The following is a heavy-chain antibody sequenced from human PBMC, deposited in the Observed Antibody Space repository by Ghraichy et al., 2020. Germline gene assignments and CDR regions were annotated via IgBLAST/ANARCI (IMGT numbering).Heavy chain of an antibody. CDR1: GFTFSSCT. CDR2: ISSGSTYI. V-gene: IGHV3-21*01. D-gene: IGHD3-22*01. J-gene: IGHJ4*02. CDR3: ASYDPRSGYYVGVDY. Sequence: LSLTCAASGFTFSSCTMNWVRQAPGKGLEWVSSISSGSTYIYYADSVRGRFTISRYNAKNSLYLQINSLRAEDTAVYYCASYDPRSGYYVGVDYWGQGTLVTVSS.